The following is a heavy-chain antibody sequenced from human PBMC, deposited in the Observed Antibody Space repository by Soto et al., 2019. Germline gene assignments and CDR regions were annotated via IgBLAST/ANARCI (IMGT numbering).Heavy chain of an antibody. CDR2: ISYDGSNK. V-gene: IGHV3-30*03. J-gene: IGHJ6*03. Sequence: GGSLRLSCAASGFTFSSYGMHWVRQAPGKGLEWVAVISYDGSNKYYADSVKGRFTISRDNSKNTLYLQMNSLRAEDTAVYYCARSAALYYMDVWGKGTTVTVSS. CDR3: ARSAALYYMDV. CDR1: GFTFSSYG. D-gene: IGHD6-13*01.